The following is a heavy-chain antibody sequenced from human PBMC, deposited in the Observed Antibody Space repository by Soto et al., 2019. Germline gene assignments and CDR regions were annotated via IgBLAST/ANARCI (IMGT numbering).Heavy chain of an antibody. CDR3: ARDYFDSSDYTTNWFDP. D-gene: IGHD3-22*01. CDR1: GDSISNSRFY. J-gene: IGHJ5*02. Sequence: SETLSLTCGVSGDSISNSRFYWAWIRQPPGEGLEWIGSIYHTGNAYYNPSLKSRVTISVDTSKNQYSLKVTSVTAADTALYYCARDYFDSSDYTTNWFDPWGQGTLVTVS. V-gene: IGHV4-39*01. CDR2: IYHTGNA.